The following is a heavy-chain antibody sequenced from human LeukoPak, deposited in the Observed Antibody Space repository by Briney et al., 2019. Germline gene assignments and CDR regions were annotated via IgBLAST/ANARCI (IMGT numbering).Heavy chain of an antibody. CDR1: GFTFSSYG. CDR2: ISYDGSNK. Sequence: PGRSLRLSCAASGFTFSSYGMHWVRQAPGKGLEWVAVISYDGSNKYYADSVKGRFTISRDNSKNTLYLQMNSLRAEDTAVYYCAREGIVVVPAAIRGNWFDPWGQGTLVTVSS. D-gene: IGHD2-2*01. CDR3: AREGIVVVPAAIRGNWFDP. J-gene: IGHJ5*02. V-gene: IGHV3-30*03.